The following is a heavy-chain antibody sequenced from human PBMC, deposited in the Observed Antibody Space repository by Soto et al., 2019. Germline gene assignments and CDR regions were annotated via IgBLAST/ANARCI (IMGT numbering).Heavy chain of an antibody. D-gene: IGHD6-19*01. J-gene: IGHJ4*02. CDR3: ARGPSSGWYFEY. V-gene: IGHV4-4*02. Sequence: PAETLSLTCAVSGGAISGSNGWSWVRQPQGKGLEWIAEIQHSGSTNYNPSLKGRVTLSVDRSKNRFSQNLSSVTAADKAVYYCARGPSSGWYFEYWGQGALVTVSS. CDR1: GGAISGSNG. CDR2: IQHSGST.